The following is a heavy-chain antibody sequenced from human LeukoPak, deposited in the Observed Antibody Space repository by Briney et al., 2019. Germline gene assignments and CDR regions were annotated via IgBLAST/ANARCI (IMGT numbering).Heavy chain of an antibody. D-gene: IGHD4-17*01. CDR2: INSDGSST. V-gene: IGHV3-74*01. CDR3: ASPPGDDYGGYDAFDI. Sequence: PGGSLRLSCAASGFTFSSYWMHWVRQAPGKGLVWVSRINSDGSSTSYTDSVKGRFTISRDNAKNTLYLQMNSLRAEDTAVYYCASPPGDDYGGYDAFDIWGQGTMVTVSS. CDR1: GFTFSSYW. J-gene: IGHJ3*02.